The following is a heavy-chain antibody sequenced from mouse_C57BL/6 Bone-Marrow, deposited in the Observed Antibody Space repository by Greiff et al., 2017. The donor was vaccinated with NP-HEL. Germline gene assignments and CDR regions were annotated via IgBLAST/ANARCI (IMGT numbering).Heavy chain of an antibody. J-gene: IGHJ4*01. Sequence: EVQLQESGGGLVKPGGSLKLSCAASGFTFSDYGMHWVRQAPEKGLEWVAYISSGSSTIYYADTVKGRFTISRDNAKNTLFLQMTSLRSEDTAMYYCAREGYYDYPYYAMDYWGQGTSVTVSS. CDR2: ISSGSSTI. D-gene: IGHD2-4*01. V-gene: IGHV5-17*01. CDR3: AREGYYDYPYYAMDY. CDR1: GFTFSDYG.